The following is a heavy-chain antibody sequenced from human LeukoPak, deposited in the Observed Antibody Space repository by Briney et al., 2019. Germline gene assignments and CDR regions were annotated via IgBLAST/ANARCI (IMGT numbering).Heavy chain of an antibody. CDR2: MFYRRST. CDR1: GVSTSTSTHY. Sequence: SETLSLTCTVSGVSTSTSTHYWAWIRQPPGKGLEWIGCMFYRRSTYYNASLTSRVTLSVDTSRNQFSLKLSSVTPSDTAMYYCVRQGGWGGAASLIEFWGQGTLVTVSS. D-gene: IGHD2-15*01. J-gene: IGHJ4*02. CDR3: VRQGGWGGAASLIEF. V-gene: IGHV4-39*01.